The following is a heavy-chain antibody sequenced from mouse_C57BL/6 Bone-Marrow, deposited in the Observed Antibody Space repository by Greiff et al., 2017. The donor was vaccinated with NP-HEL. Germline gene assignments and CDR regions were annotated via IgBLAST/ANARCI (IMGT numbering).Heavy chain of an antibody. CDR2: IRSKSNNYAT. CDR3: VRDGYYHHHS. CDR1: GFSFNTYA. J-gene: IGHJ1*03. Sequence: EVKLQESGGGLVQPKGSLKLSCAASGFSFNTYAMNWVRQAPGKGLEWVARIRSKSNNYATYYADSVKDRFTISRDDSESMLYLQMNNLKTEDTAMYYCVRDGYYHHHSWGTGTTVTVSS. V-gene: IGHV10-1*01. D-gene: IGHD2-3*01.